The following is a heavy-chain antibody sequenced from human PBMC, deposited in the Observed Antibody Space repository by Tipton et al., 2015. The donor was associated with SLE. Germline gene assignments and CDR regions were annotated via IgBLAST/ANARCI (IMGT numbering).Heavy chain of an antibody. D-gene: IGHD3-22*01. CDR2: IYYSGST. Sequence: LRLSCTVSGGSISSGGYYWSWIRQHPGKGLEWIGYIYYSGSTYYNPSLKSRVTISVDTSKDQFSLKLSSVTAADTAVYYCARPGDSRAYYFDYWGQGTLVTVSS. CDR1: GGSISSGGYY. CDR3: ARPGDSRAYYFDY. V-gene: IGHV4-31*02. J-gene: IGHJ4*02.